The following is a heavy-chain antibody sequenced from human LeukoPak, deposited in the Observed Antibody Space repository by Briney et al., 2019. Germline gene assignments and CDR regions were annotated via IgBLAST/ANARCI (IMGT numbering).Heavy chain of an antibody. J-gene: IGHJ3*02. CDR1: GYTLTELS. CDR2: FDPEDGET. V-gene: IGHV1-24*01. CDR3: ATVSSGFTIGDDAFDI. Sequence: ASVKVSCKVSGYTLTELSMHWVRQAPGKGLEWMGGFDPEDGETIYAQKFQGRVTMTEDTSTDTAYMELSSLRSEDTAVYYCATVSSGFTIGDDAFDIWGQGTMVTVSS. D-gene: IGHD5-12*01.